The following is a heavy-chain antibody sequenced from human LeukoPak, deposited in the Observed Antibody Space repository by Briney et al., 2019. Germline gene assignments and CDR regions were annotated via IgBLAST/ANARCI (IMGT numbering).Heavy chain of an antibody. V-gene: IGHV1-69*05. CDR2: IIPIFGTA. J-gene: IGHJ4*02. CDR3: ARVDRRNFDY. Sequence: ASVKLSCKASGGTFSSYAISWVRQAPGQGLEWMGRIIPIFGTANYAQKFQGRVTITTDESTSTAYMELSSLRSEDTAVYYCARVDRRNFDYLGQGTLVTVSS. CDR1: GGTFSSYA. D-gene: IGHD1-14*01.